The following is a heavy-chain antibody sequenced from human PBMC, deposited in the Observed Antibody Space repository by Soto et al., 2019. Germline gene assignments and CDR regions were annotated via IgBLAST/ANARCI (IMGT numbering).Heavy chain of an antibody. J-gene: IGHJ3*02. Sequence: ASVKVSCKASGYTFTSYAMHWVRQAPGQRLEWMGWINAGNGNTKYSQKFQGRVTITRDTSASTAYMELSSLRSEDTAVYYCGRDSVEQQLVFTFDIWGQGTMVTVSS. D-gene: IGHD6-13*01. CDR1: GYTFTSYA. CDR3: GRDSVEQQLVFTFDI. CDR2: INAGNGNT. V-gene: IGHV1-3*01.